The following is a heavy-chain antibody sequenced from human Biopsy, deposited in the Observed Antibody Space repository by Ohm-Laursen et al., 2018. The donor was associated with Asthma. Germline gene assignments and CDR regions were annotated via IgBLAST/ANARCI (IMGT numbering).Heavy chain of an antibody. CDR2: IYYSGTT. V-gene: IGHV4-39*01. CDR1: SGSGGYMRSGNYY. D-gene: IGHD6-13*01. Sequence: TLSLTCSLSSGSGGYMRSGNYYWGWIRQPPGKGLEWIGSIYYSGTTYYNPSLEIRVTVSADTSKNQFSLKLTSVTAADTAVYYCVRGSSSRHHGPFHYYYGLDVWGQGTTATVSS. CDR3: VRGSSSRHHGPFHYYYGLDV. J-gene: IGHJ6*02.